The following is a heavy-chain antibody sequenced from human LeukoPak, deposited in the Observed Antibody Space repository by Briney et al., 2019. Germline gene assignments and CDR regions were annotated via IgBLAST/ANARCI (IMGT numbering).Heavy chain of an antibody. CDR3: ARHGSAGVDY. CDR2: IYYSGST. CDR1: GGSISSSSYY. J-gene: IGHJ4*02. V-gene: IGHV4-39*01. D-gene: IGHD6-19*01. Sequence: SETLSLTCTVSGGSISSSSYYWGWIRQPPGKGLEWIGSIYYSGSTYYNPSLKSRVTISVDTSKNQFSLKLSSVPAADTAVYYCARHGSAGVDYWGQGTLVTVSS.